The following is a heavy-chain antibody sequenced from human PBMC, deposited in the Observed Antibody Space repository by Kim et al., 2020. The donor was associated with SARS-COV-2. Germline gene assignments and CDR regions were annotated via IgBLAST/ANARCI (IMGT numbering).Heavy chain of an antibody. CDR1: GFTFSSYA. Sequence: GGSLRLSCVASGFTFSSYAMSWVRQAPGKGLEWVSVIYSGGSSTYYADSVKGRFTISRDNSKNTLYLQMNSLRAEDTAVYYCAKDVRLLWFGDTHRGFDYWGQGTLVSVSS. V-gene: IGHV3-23*03. J-gene: IGHJ4*02. CDR3: AKDVRLLWFGDTHRGFDY. D-gene: IGHD3-10*01. CDR2: IYSGGSST.